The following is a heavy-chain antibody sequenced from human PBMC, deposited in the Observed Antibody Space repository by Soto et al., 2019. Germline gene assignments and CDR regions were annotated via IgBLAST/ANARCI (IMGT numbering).Heavy chain of an antibody. CDR3: ARPDSSSWSHFDY. CDR1: GCSFTNYW. V-gene: IGHV5-51*03. J-gene: IGHJ4*02. Sequence: PGEPLMVPWNGSGCSFTNYWSGWVRQIPGKGLEWMGIIYPGDSDTRYSPSFQGQVTISAGKSISTAYLQWSSLKASDTAMYYCARPDSSSWSHFDYWGQGTPVTVYS. D-gene: IGHD6-13*01. CDR2: IYPGDSDT.